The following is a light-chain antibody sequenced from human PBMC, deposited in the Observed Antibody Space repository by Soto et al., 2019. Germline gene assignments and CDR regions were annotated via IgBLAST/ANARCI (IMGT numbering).Light chain of an antibody. J-gene: IGKJ1*01. CDR1: QSVSSY. CDR3: QQYNNWPRT. Sequence: EIVLTRSPATLSLSPGERATLSCRASQSVSSYLAWYQQKPGQAPRLLIFGASTRATGISARFSGSGSGTEFTLTISSLQSEDFAVYYCQQYNNWPRTFGQGTKVDIK. V-gene: IGKV3-15*01. CDR2: GAS.